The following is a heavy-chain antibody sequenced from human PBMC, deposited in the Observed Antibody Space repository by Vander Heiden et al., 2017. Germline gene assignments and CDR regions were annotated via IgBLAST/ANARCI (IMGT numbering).Heavy chain of an antibody. CDR2: ISYDGSNK. Sequence: QLQLVESGGGVVQPGRSLRLSCAASGFTFSRYAMHWVRQAPGKGLEWVAVISYDGSNKDYADSVKGRFTISRDNSKNTLYLQMNSLRAEDTAVYYCARDFGRPRMDVWGQGTTVTVSS. J-gene: IGHJ6*02. CDR1: GFTFSRYA. V-gene: IGHV3-30*04. D-gene: IGHD3-3*01. CDR3: ARDFGRPRMDV.